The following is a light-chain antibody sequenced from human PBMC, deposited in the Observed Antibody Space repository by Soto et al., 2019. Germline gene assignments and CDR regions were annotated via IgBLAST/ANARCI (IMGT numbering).Light chain of an antibody. J-gene: IGLJ3*02. V-gene: IGLV2-14*01. Sequence: QSALTQPASVSGSPGQSIIISCTGTCSDVGAYNYVSWYQQHPGRAPKLLIYEVSYRPSGVSNRFSGSKSGNTASLTISGLQAEDEADYYCSSFTTITTWVFGGGTKLTVL. CDR2: EVS. CDR1: CSDVGAYNY. CDR3: SSFTTITTWV.